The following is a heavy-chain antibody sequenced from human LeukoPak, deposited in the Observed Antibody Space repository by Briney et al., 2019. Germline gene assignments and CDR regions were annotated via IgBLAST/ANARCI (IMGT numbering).Heavy chain of an antibody. CDR2: IYTSGST. Sequence: SSETLSLTCTVSGGSISSGGYYWSWIRQPAGKGLEWIGRIYTSGSTNYNPSLKSRVTISVDTSKNQFSLKLSSVTAADTAVYYCARGTYCSSTSCPSSPNYYYYYMDVWGKGTTVTVSS. CDR3: ARGTYCSSTSCPSSPNYYYYYMDV. D-gene: IGHD2-2*01. V-gene: IGHV4-61*02. J-gene: IGHJ6*03. CDR1: GGSISSGGYY.